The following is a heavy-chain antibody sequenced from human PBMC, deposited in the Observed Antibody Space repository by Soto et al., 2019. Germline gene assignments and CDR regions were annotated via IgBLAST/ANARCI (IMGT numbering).Heavy chain of an antibody. CDR1: GCTFSKYA. J-gene: IGHJ4*02. D-gene: IGHD3-3*01. CDR2: IIPILGTA. Sequence: SVKVSCKASGCTFSKYAISWVRQAPGQGLEWMGGIIPILGTANYTQRFVGRVTITADESTNTAYMELSSLGSDDTAVYYCARFTGFWSAIDYWGLGTLVTVSS. CDR3: ARFTGFWSAIDY. V-gene: IGHV1-69*13.